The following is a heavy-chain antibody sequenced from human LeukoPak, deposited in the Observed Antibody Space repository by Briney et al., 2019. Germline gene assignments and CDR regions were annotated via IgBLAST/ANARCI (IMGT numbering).Heavy chain of an antibody. J-gene: IGHJ4*02. CDR3: AKGQYSGSYYVAGDY. CDR1: GFTFSSYA. D-gene: IGHD1-26*01. CDR2: ISGSGGST. V-gene: IGHV3-23*01. Sequence: GGSLRLSCAASGFTFSSYAMSWVRQAPGKGLEWVSAISGSGGSTYYADSVKGRFTISRDNSKNTLYLRMNSLRAEDTAVYYCAKGQYSGSYYVAGDYWGQGTLVTVSS.